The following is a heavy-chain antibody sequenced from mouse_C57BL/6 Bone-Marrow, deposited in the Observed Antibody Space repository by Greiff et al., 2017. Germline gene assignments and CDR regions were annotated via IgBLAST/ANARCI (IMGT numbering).Heavy chain of an antibody. CDR1: GYTFTSYW. V-gene: IGHV1-69*01. CDR2: IDPSDSYT. CDR3: ARERLSGYFDV. J-gene: IGHJ1*03. D-gene: IGHD2-2*01. Sequence: VQLQQPGAELVMPGASVKLSCKASGYTFTSYWMHWVKQRPGQGLEWIGEIDPSDSYTNYNQKFKGKSTLTVDKSSSTAYMQLSSLTSADAAVYACARERLSGYFDVWGTGTTVTVTS.